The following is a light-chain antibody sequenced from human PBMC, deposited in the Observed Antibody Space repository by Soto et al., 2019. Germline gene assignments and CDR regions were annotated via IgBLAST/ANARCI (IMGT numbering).Light chain of an antibody. CDR2: DVN. CDR1: SSDIGAYNY. CDR3: TSWTTSTTMI. V-gene: IGLV2-14*03. J-gene: IGLJ2*01. Sequence: QSALTQPASVSGSPGQSITISCTGTSSDIGAYNYVSWYQQHPGKAPKLMIYDVNIRPSGVSNRFSGSKSGNMASLTISGLQAEDEADYYCTSWTTSTTMIFGGGTKLTVL.